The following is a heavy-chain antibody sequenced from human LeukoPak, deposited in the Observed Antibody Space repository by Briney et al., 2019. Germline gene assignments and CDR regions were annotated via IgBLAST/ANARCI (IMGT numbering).Heavy chain of an antibody. CDR1: GFTFSSYA. D-gene: IGHD6-13*01. CDR2: ISGSGGST. J-gene: IGHJ5*02. CDR3: AKVGIAAAGIGRACWFDP. V-gene: IGHV3-23*01. Sequence: PGGSLRLSCAASGFTFSSYAMSWLRQAPGKGLEWVSAISGSGGSTYYADSVKGRFTISRDNSKNTLYLQMNSLRAEDTAVYYCAKVGIAAAGIGRACWFDPWGQGTLVTVSS.